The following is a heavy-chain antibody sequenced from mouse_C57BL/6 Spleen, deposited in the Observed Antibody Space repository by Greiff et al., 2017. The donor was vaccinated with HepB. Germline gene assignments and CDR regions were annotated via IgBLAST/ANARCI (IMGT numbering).Heavy chain of an antibody. CDR2: IDPETGGT. V-gene: IGHV1-15*01. Sequence: QVQLKESGAELVRPGASVTLSCKASGYTFTDYDMHWVKQTPVHGLEWIGAIDPETGGTAYNQKFKGKAILTADKSSSTAYMELRSLTSEDSAVYYCTRIHDYDGAYWGQGTLVTVSA. J-gene: IGHJ3*01. D-gene: IGHD2-4*01. CDR3: TRIHDYDGAY. CDR1: GYTFTDYD.